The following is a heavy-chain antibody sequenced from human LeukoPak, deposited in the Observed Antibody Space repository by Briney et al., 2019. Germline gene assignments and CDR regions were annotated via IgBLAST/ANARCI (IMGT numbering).Heavy chain of an antibody. V-gene: IGHV3-21*01. Sequence: GGSLRLSCAASGFTFSSYAMHWVRQAPGKGLEWVSSISSSSSYIYYADSVKGRFTISRDNAKNSLYLQMNSLRAEDTAVYYCARDATGTTGQLDYWGQGTLVTVSS. D-gene: IGHD1-1*01. J-gene: IGHJ4*02. CDR2: ISSSSSYI. CDR3: ARDATGTTGQLDY. CDR1: GFTFSSYA.